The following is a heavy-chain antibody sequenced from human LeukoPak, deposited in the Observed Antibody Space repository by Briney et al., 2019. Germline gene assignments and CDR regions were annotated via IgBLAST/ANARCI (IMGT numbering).Heavy chain of an antibody. V-gene: IGHV1-18*01. CDR3: ARGGSGWFGALEFDY. Sequence: ASVKVSCKASGYTFNTYGVIWVRQAPGKGFEWLGWISGQHGKTTYPQKFQDRVRMTTDTSTSTAYMELRSLTSDDTGVYFCARGGSGWFGALEFDYWGQGTLVTVSS. CDR1: GYTFNTYG. D-gene: IGHD3-10*01. CDR2: ISGQHGKT. J-gene: IGHJ4*02.